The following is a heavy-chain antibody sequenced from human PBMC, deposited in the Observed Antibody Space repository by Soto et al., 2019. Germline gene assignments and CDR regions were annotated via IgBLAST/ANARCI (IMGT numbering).Heavy chain of an antibody. CDR1: GGSISSGGYS. CDR2: IYHSGST. D-gene: IGHD3-10*01. J-gene: IGHJ5*02. Sequence: SETLSLTCTLSGGSISSGGYSWSWIRQPPGKGLEWIGYIYHSGSTYYNPSLKSRVTISVAASKDQFSLKLISVTAADTAVYYCARVPGPWGQGTLVTVSS. V-gene: IGHV4-30-2*01. CDR3: ARVPGP.